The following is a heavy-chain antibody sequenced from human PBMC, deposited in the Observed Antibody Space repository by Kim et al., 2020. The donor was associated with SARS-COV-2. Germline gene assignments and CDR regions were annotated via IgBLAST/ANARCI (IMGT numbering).Heavy chain of an antibody. J-gene: IGHJ6*02. CDR3: TRVPKGPAAPQNHGLDV. V-gene: IGHV3-13*01. Sequence: GGSLRLSCAASGFTFSTCDMHWVRQVTGKGLEWVSTIGIGGDTYYPGSVKGRFTISRDNAKNLLYIQMNSLRAGDTAVYYCTRVPKGPAAPQNHGLDVWGQGTTVTVSS. CDR2: IGIGGDT. CDR1: GFTFSTCD. D-gene: IGHD6-13*01.